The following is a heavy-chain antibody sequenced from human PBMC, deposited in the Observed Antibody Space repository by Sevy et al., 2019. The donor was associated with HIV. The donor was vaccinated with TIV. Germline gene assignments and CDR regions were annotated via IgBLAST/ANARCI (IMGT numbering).Heavy chain of an antibody. J-gene: IGHJ4*02. D-gene: IGHD5-18*01. CDR2: ISYHESNK. CDR1: GFTFSSYG. CDR3: ATKKIDRGYSYDTDY. V-gene: IGHV3-30*03. Sequence: QLGGSLRLSCAASGFTFSSYGMHWVRQAPGKGLEWVAVISYHESNKFYADSVKGRFTISRDNSKNMLYLQMDNLRAEDTAVYYCATKKIDRGYSYDTDYWGQGTLVTVSS.